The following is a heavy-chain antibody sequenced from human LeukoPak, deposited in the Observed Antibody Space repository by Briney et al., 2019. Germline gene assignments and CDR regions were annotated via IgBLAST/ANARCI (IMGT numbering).Heavy chain of an antibody. V-gene: IGHV3-23*01. D-gene: IGHD2/OR15-2a*01. Sequence: GGSLRLSCAPSGFTFSSYAMGWIRQAPGKGLEWVSSISGSGGSTYYADSVKGRFTISRDNSKNTLYLRMNSLRAEDTAAYYCAKDLLKYGDWGQGTLVTVSS. J-gene: IGHJ4*02. CDR3: AKDLLKYGD. CDR1: GFTFSSYA. CDR2: ISGSGGST.